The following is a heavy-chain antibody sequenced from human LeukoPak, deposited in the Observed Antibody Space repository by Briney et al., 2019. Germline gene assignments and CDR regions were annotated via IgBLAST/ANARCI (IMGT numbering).Heavy chain of an antibody. J-gene: IGHJ5*02. CDR2: VTGTGNT. V-gene: IGHV3-23*01. CDR3: ARRLGDP. CDR1: GFTFSNYV. Sequence: GGSLRLSCAASGFTFSNYVMNWVRQAPGKGLEWVSAVTGTGNTYYADSVKGRFTISRDNSKNMVYLQMNSLGADDTAVYHCARRLGDPWGQGTLVTVSS.